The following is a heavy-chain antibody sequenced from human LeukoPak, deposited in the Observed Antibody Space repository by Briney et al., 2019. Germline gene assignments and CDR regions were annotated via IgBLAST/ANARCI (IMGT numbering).Heavy chain of an antibody. J-gene: IGHJ4*02. D-gene: IGHD1-7*01. CDR3: ARHDTGTGEPSY. Sequence: ASVKVSCKASGYTFTSYYMHWVRQAPGQGLEWMGIINPSGGSTSYAQRFQGRVTMTRDKSISTAYLQWSSLKASDTAMYYCARHDTGTGEPSYWGQGTLVTVSS. CDR2: INPSGGST. CDR1: GYTFTSYY. V-gene: IGHV1-46*01.